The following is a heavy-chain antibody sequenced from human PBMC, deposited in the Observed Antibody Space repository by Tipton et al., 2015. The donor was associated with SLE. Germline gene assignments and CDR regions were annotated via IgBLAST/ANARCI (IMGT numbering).Heavy chain of an antibody. CDR2: INHSGST. J-gene: IGHJ4*02. V-gene: IGHV4-34*01. Sequence: LSLTCAVYGGSFSGYYWSWIRQPPGKGLEWIGEINHSGSTNYNPSLKSRVTISVDTSKNQFSLKLSSVTAAGTAVYYCARRSYGALDYWGQGTPVTVSS. D-gene: IGHD4-17*01. CDR1: GGSFSGYY. CDR3: ARRSYGALDY.